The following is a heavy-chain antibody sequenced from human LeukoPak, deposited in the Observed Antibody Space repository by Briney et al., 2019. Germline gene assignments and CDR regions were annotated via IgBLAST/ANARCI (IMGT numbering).Heavy chain of an antibody. CDR3: ARGRRRYCSSTSCYQGLGY. CDR1: GYTFTSYD. CDR2: MNPNSGNT. Sequence: ASVKVSCKASGYTFTSYDINWVRQATGQGLEWMGWMNPNSGNTGYAQKFQGRVTMTRNTSISTAYMELSSLRSEDTAVYYCARGRRRYCSSTSCYQGLGYWGQGTLATVSS. D-gene: IGHD2-2*01. V-gene: IGHV1-8*01. J-gene: IGHJ4*02.